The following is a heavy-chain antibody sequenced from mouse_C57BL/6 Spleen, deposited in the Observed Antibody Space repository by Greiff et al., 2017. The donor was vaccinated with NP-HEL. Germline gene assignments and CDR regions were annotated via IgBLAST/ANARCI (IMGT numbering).Heavy chain of an antibody. CDR1: GYAFSSSW. Sequence: VQLQQSGPELVKPGASVKISCKASGYAFSSSWMNWVKQRPGKGLEWIGRIYPGDGDTNYNGKFKGKATLTADKSSSTAYMQLSSLTSEDSAVYFCARNFYYGNFDYWGQGTTLTVSS. J-gene: IGHJ2*01. CDR2: IYPGDGDT. V-gene: IGHV1-82*01. D-gene: IGHD2-1*01. CDR3: ARNFYYGNFDY.